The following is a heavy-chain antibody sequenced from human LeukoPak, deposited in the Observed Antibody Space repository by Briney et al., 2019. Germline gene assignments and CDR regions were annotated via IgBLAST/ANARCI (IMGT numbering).Heavy chain of an antibody. CDR1: GYSFTSYW. CDR3: ARLVGALAGTRPYYYYGMDV. V-gene: IGHV5-51*01. CDR2: IYPGDSDT. Sequence: GESLKISCKGSGYSFTSYWIGWVRQMPGKGLERMGIIYPGDSDTRYSPSFQGQVTISADKSISTAYLQWSSLKASDTAMYYCARLVGALAGTRPYYYYGMDVWGQGTTVTVS. D-gene: IGHD6-19*01. J-gene: IGHJ6*02.